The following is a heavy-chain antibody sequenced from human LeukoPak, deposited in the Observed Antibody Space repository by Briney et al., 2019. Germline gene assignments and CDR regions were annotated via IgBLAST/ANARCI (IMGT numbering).Heavy chain of an antibody. J-gene: IGHJ6*03. Sequence: PSETLSLTCTVSGGSISSSSYYWGWIRQPPGKGLEWIGSIYYSGSTYYNPSLKSRVTISVDTSKNQFSLKLSSVTAADTAVYYCAREEDSGYGYYYYYYMDVWGKGTTVTVSS. CDR1: GGSISSSSYY. CDR3: AREEDSGYGYYYYYYMDV. V-gene: IGHV4-39*07. D-gene: IGHD5-12*01. CDR2: IYYSGST.